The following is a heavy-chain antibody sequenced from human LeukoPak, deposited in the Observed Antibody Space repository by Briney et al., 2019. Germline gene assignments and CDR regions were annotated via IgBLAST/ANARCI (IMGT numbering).Heavy chain of an antibody. D-gene: IGHD4-17*01. Sequence: GATVKISCKVSGYTFTDYYMHWVQQAPGKGLERMGLVDPEDGKTIYAEKFLGRVTINADTSTDTAYMELSSLRFEDTAVYYCATPAYAPHKVYFQHWGQGTLVTVSS. CDR2: VDPEDGKT. V-gene: IGHV1-69-2*01. CDR3: ATPAYAPHKVYFQH. CDR1: GYTFTDYY. J-gene: IGHJ1*01.